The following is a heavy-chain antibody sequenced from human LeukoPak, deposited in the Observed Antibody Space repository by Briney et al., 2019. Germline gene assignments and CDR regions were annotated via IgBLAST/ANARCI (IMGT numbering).Heavy chain of an antibody. Sequence: PGGSLRLSCAASGFTFSTYWMSWVRRAPGKGLEWVANIKQDGSEKYYVDSVKGRFTISRDNAKNSLYLQMNRLRAEDTAMYYCARDSAGNDYWGQGTLVTVSS. D-gene: IGHD6-13*01. CDR3: ARDSAGNDY. J-gene: IGHJ4*02. CDR2: IKQDGSEK. V-gene: IGHV3-7*01. CDR1: GFTFSTYW.